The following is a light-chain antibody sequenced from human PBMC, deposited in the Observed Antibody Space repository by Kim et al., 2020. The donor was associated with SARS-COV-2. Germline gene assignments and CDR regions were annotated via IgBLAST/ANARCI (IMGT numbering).Light chain of an antibody. V-gene: IGKV3-20*01. Sequence: EIVLTQSPGTLYLSPGERGTLSCRASQSVSSTYLAWYQQRPGQAPRLLIYAASKRATGIPDRFSGSGSGTDFTLTISRLEPEDFAVYYCQQYDSARLYTFGQGTKVDIK. J-gene: IGKJ2*01. CDR2: AAS. CDR3: QQYDSARLYT. CDR1: QSVSSTY.